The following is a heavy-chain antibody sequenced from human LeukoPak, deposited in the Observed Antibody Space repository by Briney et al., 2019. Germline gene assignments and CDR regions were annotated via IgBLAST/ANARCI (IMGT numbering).Heavy chain of an antibody. J-gene: IGHJ6*04. Sequence: SETLSLTCTVSGYSISSGYYWGWIRQPPGKGLEWIGSIYHSGSTYYNPSLKSRVTISVDTSKNQFSLKLSSVTAADTAVYYCARDLGGSSGDVWGKGTTVTVSS. CDR2: IYHSGST. CDR3: ARDLGGSSGDV. CDR1: GYSISSGYY. V-gene: IGHV4-38-2*02. D-gene: IGHD3-22*01.